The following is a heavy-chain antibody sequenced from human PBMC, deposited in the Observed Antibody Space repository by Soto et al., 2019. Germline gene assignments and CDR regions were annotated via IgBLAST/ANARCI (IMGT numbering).Heavy chain of an antibody. CDR3: AKDYSASGTPKRDY. V-gene: IGHV3-23*01. Sequence: EVQLLESGGGLVQPGGSLRLSCAASGFTFRSYAMSWVRQAPGKGLEWVSGISGSGGSTYYADSVKGRFTISRDNSKNTLYLQMNILRAEDTAVYYCAKDYSASGTPKRDYWGQGTLVTVSS. CDR2: ISGSGGST. J-gene: IGHJ4*02. CDR1: GFTFRSYA. D-gene: IGHD1-1*01.